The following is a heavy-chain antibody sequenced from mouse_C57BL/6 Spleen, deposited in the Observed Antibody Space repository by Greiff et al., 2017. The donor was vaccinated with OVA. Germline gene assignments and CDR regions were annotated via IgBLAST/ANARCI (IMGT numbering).Heavy chain of an antibody. J-gene: IGHJ4*01. V-gene: IGHV1-59*01. CDR1: GYTFTSYW. Sequence: QVQLQQPGAELVRPGTSVKLSCKASGYTFTSYWMHWVKQRPGQGLEWIGVIDPSDSYTNYNQKFKGKATLTVDTSSSAAYMLLSSLTSGDSAVYNWARGLLGPNCAMEYGGQGTSVTVPS. CDR2: IDPSDSYT. CDR3: ARGLLGPNCAMEY. D-gene: IGHD2-3*01.